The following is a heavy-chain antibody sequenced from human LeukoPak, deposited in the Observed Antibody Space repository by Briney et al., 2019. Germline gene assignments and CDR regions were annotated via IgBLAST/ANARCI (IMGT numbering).Heavy chain of an antibody. CDR1: GFTFSSYG. J-gene: IGHJ5*02. CDR2: IRYDGSNK. D-gene: IGHD4-17*01. Sequence: GGSLRLSCAASGFTFSSYGMHWVRQAPGKGLEWVAFIRYDGSNKYYADSVKGRFTISRDNSKNTLYLQMNSLRAEDTAVYYCARKGNDYGDRHWFDPRGQGTLVTVSS. CDR3: ARKGNDYGDRHWFDP. V-gene: IGHV3-30*02.